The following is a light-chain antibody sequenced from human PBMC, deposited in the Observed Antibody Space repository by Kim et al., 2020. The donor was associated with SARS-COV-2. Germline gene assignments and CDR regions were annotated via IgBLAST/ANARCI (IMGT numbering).Light chain of an antibody. CDR1: QGLNSY. CDR3: QQYYSYPIT. V-gene: IGKV1-8*01. J-gene: IGKJ5*01. Sequence: ASTGHTVTITCRASQGLNSYLAWYQQKPGNAPRLLIYAASTLQSGVPSRFSGSGSGTEFTLTFSRLHSEDSATYYCQQYYSYPITFGQGTRLEIK. CDR2: AAS.